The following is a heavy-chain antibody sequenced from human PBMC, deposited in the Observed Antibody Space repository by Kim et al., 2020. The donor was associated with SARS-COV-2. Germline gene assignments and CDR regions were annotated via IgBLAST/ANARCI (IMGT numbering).Heavy chain of an antibody. D-gene: IGHD2-8*01. CDR1: GASISSHY. V-gene: IGHV4-59*08. Sequence: SETLSLTCTVSGASISSHYWTWIRQPPGKGLEWIGYIFHTGSTNYNPSLKSRITMSVDTSKNQFSLKLTSVIAAVTALYYCARHVSSYWYFDLWGRGTLVTVSS. J-gene: IGHJ2*01. CDR2: IFHTGST. CDR3: ARHVSSYWYFDL.